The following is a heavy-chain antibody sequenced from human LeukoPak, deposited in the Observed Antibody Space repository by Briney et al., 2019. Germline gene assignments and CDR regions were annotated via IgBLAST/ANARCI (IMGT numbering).Heavy chain of an antibody. Sequence: PGGSLRLSXAASGFTFSSYGMHWVRQAPGKGLEWVAFIRYDGSNKYYADSVKGRFTISRDNSKNTLYLQMNSLRAEDTAVYYCAKDRFWGFLEWPDAFDIWGQGTMVTVSS. CDR3: AKDRFWGFLEWPDAFDI. D-gene: IGHD3-3*01. J-gene: IGHJ3*02. V-gene: IGHV3-30*02. CDR1: GFTFSSYG. CDR2: IRYDGSNK.